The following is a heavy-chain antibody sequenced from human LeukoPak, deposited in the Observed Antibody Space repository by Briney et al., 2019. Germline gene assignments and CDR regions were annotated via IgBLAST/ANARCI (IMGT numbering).Heavy chain of an antibody. V-gene: IGHV4-59*08. CDR3: ARTFYDSSGYYFFFDY. J-gene: IGHJ4*02. D-gene: IGHD3-22*01. CDR2: IYYSGST. Sequence: SETLSLTCTVSGGSISSYYWSWIRQPPGKGLEWIGYIYYSGSTNYNPSLKSRVTISVDTSKNQFSLKLSSVTAADTAVYYCARTFYDSSGYYFFFDYWGQGTLVTVSS. CDR1: GGSISSYY.